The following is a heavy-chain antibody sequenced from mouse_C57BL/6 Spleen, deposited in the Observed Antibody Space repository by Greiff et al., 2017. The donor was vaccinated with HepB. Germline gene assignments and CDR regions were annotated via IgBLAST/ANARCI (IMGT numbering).Heavy chain of an antibody. CDR1: GYTFTSYW. CDR2: IDPSDSYT. Sequence: VQLQQSGAELVRPGTSVKLSCKASGYTFTSYWMHWVKQRPGQGLEWIGVIDPSDSYTNYNQKFKGKATLTVDTSSSTAYMQLSSLTSEDSAVYYCARSITTGVAPDYWGQGTTLTVSS. CDR3: ARSITTGVAPDY. D-gene: IGHD1-1*01. J-gene: IGHJ2*01. V-gene: IGHV1-59*01.